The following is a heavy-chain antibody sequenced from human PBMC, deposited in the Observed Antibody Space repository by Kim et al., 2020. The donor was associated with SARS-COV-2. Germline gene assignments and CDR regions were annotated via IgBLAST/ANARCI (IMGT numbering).Heavy chain of an antibody. D-gene: IGHD2-21*02. CDR1: AFTFTNYW. CDR3: ARVRCGGDCSAYNWFDP. J-gene: IGHJ5*02. Sequence: GGSLRLSCAASAFTFTNYWMTWVRQAPGKGLEWVANINQAGSEKYYVDSVKGRFAISRDNAKNSLYLQMNSLRAEDTAVYYCARVRCGGDCSAYNWFDPWGQGTLVTVSS. CDR2: INQAGSEK. V-gene: IGHV3-7*03.